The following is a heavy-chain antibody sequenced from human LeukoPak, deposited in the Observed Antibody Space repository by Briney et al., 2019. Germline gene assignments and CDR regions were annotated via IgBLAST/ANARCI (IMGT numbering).Heavy chain of an antibody. D-gene: IGHD5-18*01. Sequence: GGSLRLSCAASGFTFSSYGMSWVRQAPGKGLEWVANIKQDGSEKYYVDSVRGRFTISRDNAKNSLYLQMNSLRAEDTAVYYCAREGYSYGYRAPGYYMDVWGKGTTVTVSS. J-gene: IGHJ6*03. CDR3: AREGYSYGYRAPGYYMDV. V-gene: IGHV3-7*01. CDR2: IKQDGSEK. CDR1: GFTFSSYG.